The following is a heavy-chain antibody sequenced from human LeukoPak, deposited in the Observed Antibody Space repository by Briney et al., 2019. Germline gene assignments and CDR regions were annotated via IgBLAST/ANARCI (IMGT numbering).Heavy chain of an antibody. V-gene: IGHV4-34*01. CDR2: INHSGST. Sequence: SETLSLTCAVYGGSFSGYYWSWIRQPPGKGLEWIGEINHSGSTNYNPSLKSRVTISVDTSKNQFSLKLSSVTAADTAVYYCARGVEGSDYFDYWGQGTLVTVSS. J-gene: IGHJ4*02. CDR3: ARGVEGSDYFDY. D-gene: IGHD2-21*01. CDR1: GGSFSGYY.